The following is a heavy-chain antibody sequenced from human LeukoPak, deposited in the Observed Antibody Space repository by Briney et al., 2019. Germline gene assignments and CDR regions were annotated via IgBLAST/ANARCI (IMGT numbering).Heavy chain of an antibody. CDR1: GGSISSYY. Sequence: PSETLSLTCTVSGGSISSYYWSWIRQPPGKGLEWIGYIYYSGSTNYNYNPSLKSRVTISVDTSKNQFSLKLSSVTAADTAVYYCAKEEGSGSYHYWGQGTLVTVSS. V-gene: IGHV4-59*01. J-gene: IGHJ4*02. CDR2: IYYSGST. D-gene: IGHD1-26*01. CDR3: AKEEGSGSYHY.